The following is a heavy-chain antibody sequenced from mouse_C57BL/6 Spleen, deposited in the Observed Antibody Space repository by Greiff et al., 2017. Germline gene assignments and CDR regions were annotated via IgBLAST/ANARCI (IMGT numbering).Heavy chain of an antibody. J-gene: IGHJ2*01. CDR3: ARGNDFDY. CDR2: ISYDGSN. CDR1: GYSITSGYY. V-gene: IGHV3-6*01. Sequence: EVHLVESGPGLVKPSQSLSLTCSVTGYSITSGYYWNWIRQFPGNKLEWMGYISYDGSNNYNPSLKNRISITRDTSKNQFFLKLNSVTTEDTATYYCARGNDFDYWGQGTTLTVSS.